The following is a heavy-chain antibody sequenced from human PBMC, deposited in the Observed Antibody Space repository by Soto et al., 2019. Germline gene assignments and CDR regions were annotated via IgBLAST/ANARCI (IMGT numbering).Heavy chain of an antibody. D-gene: IGHD3-22*01. V-gene: IGHV4-31*03. Sequence: SETLSLTCTVSGGSISSGGYYWSWIRQHPGKGLEWIGYIYYSGSTYYNPSLKSRVTISVDTSKNQFSLKLSSVTAADTAVYYCARATSGPKYYYDSSGFFDYWGQRTLVPVSS. CDR3: ARATSGPKYYYDSSGFFDY. CDR1: GGSISSGGYY. J-gene: IGHJ4*02. CDR2: IYYSGST.